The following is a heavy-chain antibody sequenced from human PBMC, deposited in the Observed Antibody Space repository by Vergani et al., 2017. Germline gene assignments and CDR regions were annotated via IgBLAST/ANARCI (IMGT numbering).Heavy chain of an antibody. Sequence: EVQLVESGGGLVQPGTSLRLSCASSGFTFDDVAMHWVRQAPGKGLEWVAGISWNSDYIVYADSVKGRFTISRDDAKNSVYLQMNSLRPEDTAFYYCAKDRLSTICYLASWGQGTLVTVSS. CDR1: GFTFDDVA. J-gene: IGHJ4*02. D-gene: IGHD5/OR15-5a*01. CDR3: AKDRLSTICYLAS. V-gene: IGHV3-9*01. CDR2: ISWNSDYI.